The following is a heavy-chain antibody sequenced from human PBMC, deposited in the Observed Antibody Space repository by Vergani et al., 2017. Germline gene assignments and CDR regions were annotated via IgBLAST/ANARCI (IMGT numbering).Heavy chain of an antibody. CDR1: GGSISSYY. J-gene: IGHJ5*02. CDR2: IYTSGST. V-gene: IGHV4-59*10. CDR3: ARGIPGDAAAAGTLGNWFDP. Sequence: QVQLQQWGAGLLKPSETLSLTCTVSGGSISSYYWSWIRQPAGKGLEWIGRIYTSGSTNYNPSLKSRVTMSVDTSKNQFSLKLSSVTAADTAVYYCARGIPGDAAAAGTLGNWFDPWGQGTLVTVSS. D-gene: IGHD6-13*01.